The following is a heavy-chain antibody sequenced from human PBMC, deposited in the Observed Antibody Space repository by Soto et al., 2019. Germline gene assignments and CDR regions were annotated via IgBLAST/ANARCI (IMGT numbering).Heavy chain of an antibody. V-gene: IGHV3-23*01. CDR3: AKVGSGDYYYYYYMDV. D-gene: IGHD6-19*01. CDR1: GFTFSSYA. Sequence: EVQLLESGGGLVQPGGSLRLSCAASGFTFSSYAMSWVRQAPGKGLEWVSAISGSGGSTYYADSVKGRFTISRDNSKNTLYLQMNSLRAEDTAVYYCAKVGSGDYYYYYYMDVWCKGTTVTVSS. CDR2: ISGSGGST. J-gene: IGHJ6*03.